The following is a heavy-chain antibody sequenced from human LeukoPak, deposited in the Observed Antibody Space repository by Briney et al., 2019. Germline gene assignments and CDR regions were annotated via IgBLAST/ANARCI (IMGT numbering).Heavy chain of an antibody. CDR2: ISGSGGST. D-gene: IGHD2-15*01. Sequence: GGSLRLSCAASGFTFSSYAMSWVRQAPGKGLEWVSAISGSGGSTYYADSVKGRFTISRDNSKNTLYLQMNSLRAEDTAVYYCARDPAILDAFDIWGQGTMVTVSS. V-gene: IGHV3-23*01. CDR1: GFTFSSYA. CDR3: ARDPAILDAFDI. J-gene: IGHJ3*02.